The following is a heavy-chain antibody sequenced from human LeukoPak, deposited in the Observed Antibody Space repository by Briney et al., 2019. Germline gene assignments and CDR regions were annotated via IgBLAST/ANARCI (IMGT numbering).Heavy chain of an antibody. CDR3: TRMNYARFDP. CDR2: IRSSSDGGTT. V-gene: IGHV3-15*01. J-gene: IGHJ5*02. CDR1: GLTVSNAW. D-gene: IGHD2-2*01. Sequence: GGSLRLSCAASGLTVSNAWMSWDRQAPGKGLEGVGRIRSSSDGGTTDYAAPVKGRFTISRDDSENTLFLRMSSLETEDTAVYYCTRMNYARFDPWGQGTLVTVSS.